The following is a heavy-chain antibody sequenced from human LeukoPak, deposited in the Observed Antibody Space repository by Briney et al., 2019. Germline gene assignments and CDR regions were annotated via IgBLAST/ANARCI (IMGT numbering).Heavy chain of an antibody. D-gene: IGHD6-13*01. J-gene: IGHJ2*01. Sequence: GGSLRLSCAASGFTVSSNYMSWVRQAPGKGLEWVSVIYSGGSTYYADSVKGRFTISRDNSKNTLYLQMNSLRAEDTAVYYCARRTTIIAAADLANWYFDLWGRGTQVTVSS. CDR1: GFTVSSNY. CDR2: IYSGGST. V-gene: IGHV3-53*01. CDR3: ARRTTIIAAADLANWYFDL.